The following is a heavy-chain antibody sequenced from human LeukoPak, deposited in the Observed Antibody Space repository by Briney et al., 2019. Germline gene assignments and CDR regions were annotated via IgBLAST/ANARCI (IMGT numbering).Heavy chain of an antibody. Sequence: GGSLRLSCAASGFTFSGYEGNWVRQAPGKGLEWISYISSSGNTIKYADSVQGRSTISRDNAKNSVYLQMNSLRAEDTAVYYCARKVTGTTFFDYWGQGTLVTVSS. CDR3: ARKVTGTTFFDY. D-gene: IGHD1-1*01. CDR1: GFTFSGYE. CDR2: ISSSGNTI. V-gene: IGHV3-48*03. J-gene: IGHJ4*02.